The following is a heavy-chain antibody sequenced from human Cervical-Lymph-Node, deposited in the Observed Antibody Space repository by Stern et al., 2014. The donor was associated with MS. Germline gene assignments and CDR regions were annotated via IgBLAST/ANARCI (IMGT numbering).Heavy chain of an antibody. CDR2: ISLNSGNA. V-gene: IGHV1-8*02. D-gene: IGHD3-16*02. J-gene: IGHJ4*02. Sequence: QLVESGAEVKNPGASVNFSCKASGYTFTSYDINWVRQAPGQGLEWMVWISLNSGNAGDTPTLQGRVTMTMTTSKSTAYMELNSLRPEYTAVYYYARKATFEGVSSSLGYWGQGTLVTVSS. CDR1: GYTFTSYD. CDR3: ARKATFEGVSSSLGY.